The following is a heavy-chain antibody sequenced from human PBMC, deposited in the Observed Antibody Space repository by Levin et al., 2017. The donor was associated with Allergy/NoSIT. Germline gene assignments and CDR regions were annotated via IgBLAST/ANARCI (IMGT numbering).Heavy chain of an antibody. CDR2: IVPKSGDT. J-gene: IGHJ4*02. CDR1: GYTFNDYY. Sequence: ASVKVSCQASGYTFNDYYLHWVRQAPGQGLEWMGCIVPKSGDTTYAQMFQGRVTMTRDTSITTAYMELSRLSSDDTAIYYCARGLGHGRDGGCFAWGQGTLVTVSS. D-gene: IGHD2-21*01. V-gene: IGHV1-2*02. CDR3: ARGLGHGRDGGCFA.